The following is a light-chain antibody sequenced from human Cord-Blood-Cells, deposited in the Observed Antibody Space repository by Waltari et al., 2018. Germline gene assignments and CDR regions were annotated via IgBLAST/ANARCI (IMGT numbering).Light chain of an antibody. V-gene: IGKV3-15*01. CDR1: QSVSSN. CDR3: QQYNNWPYS. CDR2: GAS. J-gene: IGKJ2*03. Sequence: EIVMTQSPATLSVSPGESTTLSCRASQSVSSNLAWYQQKPGQAPRLLIYGASTRATGIPARFSGSGSGKEFTLTISSLQSEDFAVYYCQQYNNWPYSFGQGTKLEIK.